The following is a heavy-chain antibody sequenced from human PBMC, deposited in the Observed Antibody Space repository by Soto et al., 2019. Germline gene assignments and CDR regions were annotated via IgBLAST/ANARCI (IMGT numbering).Heavy chain of an antibody. CDR1: GVMLSDYG. J-gene: IGHJ4*02. V-gene: IGHV3-48*02. CDR3: ARAPFDS. Sequence: LRVCKRAAGVMLSDYGGNWVRQSPGKGLEWISYISNGGTNIYYADSVKGRFTISRDNAENSLHLQMNSLRDEDTAVYYCARAPFDSWGQGTLVTVSS. CDR2: ISNGGTNI.